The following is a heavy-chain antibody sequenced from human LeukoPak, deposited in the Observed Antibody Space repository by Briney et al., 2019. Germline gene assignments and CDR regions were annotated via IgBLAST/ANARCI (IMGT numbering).Heavy chain of an antibody. CDR3: AKEGAGGTTFYSDFDY. D-gene: IGHD2/OR15-2a*01. V-gene: IGHV3-23*01. CDR1: VFTFSSYS. CDR2: ISGSGGST. Sequence: GGSLRLSCAASVFTFSSYSMSWVRQAPGKGLEWVTAISGSGGSTYYADSVKGRFTISRDNSKNTLYLQMNSLRAEDTAVYYCAKEGAGGTTFYSDFDYWGQGTLVTVSS. J-gene: IGHJ4*02.